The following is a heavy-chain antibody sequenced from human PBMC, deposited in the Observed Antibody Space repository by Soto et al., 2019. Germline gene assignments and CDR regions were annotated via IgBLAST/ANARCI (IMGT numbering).Heavy chain of an antibody. CDR1: GFTVSSYS. D-gene: IGHD1-26*01. CDR3: AKLMIAVGATSAFDI. Sequence: EVQLLESGGGLVQPGGSLRLSCGASGFTVSSYSMTWVRQAPGKGLEWVAAVSGSDGSTWYTDSVKGRFTIFRDSSKNTLYLQMNSLRAEDTAVYFCAKLMIAVGATSAFDIWGQGTMVTVSS. CDR2: VSGSDGST. V-gene: IGHV3-23*01. J-gene: IGHJ3*02.